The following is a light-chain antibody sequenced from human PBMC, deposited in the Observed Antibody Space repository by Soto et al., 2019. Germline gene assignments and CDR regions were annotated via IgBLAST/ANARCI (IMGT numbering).Light chain of an antibody. CDR2: GAS. Sequence: EIVLTQSPGTLSVSPGERATLSYRVSQSIGRTYLAWYKQRPGQAPRLLLYGASSRATGIPDRFDGGGSGTDFTLTISRLEPEEPAVYVCQQYTGPPTTFGQGTRLELK. V-gene: IGKV3-20*01. J-gene: IGKJ5*01. CDR1: QSIGRTY. CDR3: QQYTGPPTT.